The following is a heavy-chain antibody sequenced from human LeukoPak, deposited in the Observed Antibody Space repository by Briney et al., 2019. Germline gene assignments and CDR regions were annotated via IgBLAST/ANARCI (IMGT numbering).Heavy chain of an antibody. CDR1: GYTFASLG. D-gene: IGHD2-21*02. CDR2: ISAYNGNI. CDR3: ARAGGRVVTAIDAY. J-gene: IGHJ4*02. V-gene: IGHV1-18*01. Sequence: GASVKVFCKTSGYTFASLGINWVRQAPGQGPEGMGWISAYNGNINYAQKLQGRVTMTTDTSTSTVYLELRSLRSDDTAIYYCARAGGRVVTAIDAYWGQGTLVTVSS.